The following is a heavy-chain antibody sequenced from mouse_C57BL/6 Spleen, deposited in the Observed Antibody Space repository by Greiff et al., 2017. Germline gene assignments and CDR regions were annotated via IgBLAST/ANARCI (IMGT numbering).Heavy chain of an antibody. J-gene: IGHJ4*01. D-gene: IGHD1-1*01. CDR1: GYAFSSYW. CDR3: AREQIYYYGSSPYAMDY. CDR2: LYPGDGDT. Sequence: QVQLQQSGAELVKPGASVKISCKASGYAFSSYWMNWVKQRPGKGLEWIGQLYPGDGDTNYNGKFKGKAKLTADKSSSTAYMQLSSLTSEDSAVYFCAREQIYYYGSSPYAMDYWGQGTSVTVSS. V-gene: IGHV1-80*01.